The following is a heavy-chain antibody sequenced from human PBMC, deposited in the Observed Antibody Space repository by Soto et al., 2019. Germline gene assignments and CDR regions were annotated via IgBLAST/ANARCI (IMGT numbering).Heavy chain of an antibody. CDR3: SIVTAYGMDV. Sequence: QVPLEQSGAEVKKPGSSLKVSCKATGGTFNKYAISWVRQAPGQGLEWMAGIIPVYGTPNYAQRFQDRVTIIADESTTTAYMEVNSLTSEDTAIYYCSIVTAYGMDVWGPGTTVIVSS. V-gene: IGHV1-69*01. CDR2: IIPVYGTP. CDR1: GGTFNKYA. J-gene: IGHJ6*02. D-gene: IGHD2-15*01.